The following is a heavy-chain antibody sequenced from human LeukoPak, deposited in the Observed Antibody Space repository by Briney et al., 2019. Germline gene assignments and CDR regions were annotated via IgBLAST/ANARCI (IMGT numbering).Heavy chain of an antibody. Sequence: GGSLRLSCAASGCTFSSYWMSWVRQAPGKGLEWVANIKQDGSEKYYVDSVKGRFTISRDNSKNTLYLQMNSLRAEDTAVYYCAKGGGYYENGYWGQGTLVTVSS. J-gene: IGHJ4*02. V-gene: IGHV3-7*03. CDR1: GCTFSSYW. D-gene: IGHD3-22*01. CDR2: IKQDGSEK. CDR3: AKGGGYYENGY.